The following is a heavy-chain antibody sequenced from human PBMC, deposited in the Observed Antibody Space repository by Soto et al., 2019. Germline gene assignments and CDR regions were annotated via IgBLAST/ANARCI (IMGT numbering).Heavy chain of an antibody. CDR2: ISSSSSYI. CDR1: GFTFSSYS. Sequence: EVQVVESGGGLVKPGGSLRLSCAASGFTFSSYSMNWVRQAPGKGLEWVSSISSSSSYIYYADSVKGRFTISRDNAKNSLHLQMNSLRAEDTAVYYCARDLYSSSARYFDYLGQGTLVTVSS. CDR3: ARDLYSSSARYFDY. J-gene: IGHJ4*02. D-gene: IGHD6-6*01. V-gene: IGHV3-21*01.